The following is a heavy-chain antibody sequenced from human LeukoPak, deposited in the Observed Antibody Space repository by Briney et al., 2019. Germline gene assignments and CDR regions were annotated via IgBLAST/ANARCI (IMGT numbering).Heavy chain of an antibody. CDR3: ARGDCSSTTCFHYYFDY. J-gene: IGHJ4*02. Sequence: PSGTLSLTCVVYGASFSGNYWTWIRQPPGKGLEWIGEINHSGSTNYNPSLRSRVTMSVDTSKNQFSLKLSSVTAADTAVYFCARGDCSSTTCFHYYFDYWGQGTLVTVSS. CDR2: INHSGST. CDR1: GASFSGNY. D-gene: IGHD2-2*01. V-gene: IGHV4-34*01.